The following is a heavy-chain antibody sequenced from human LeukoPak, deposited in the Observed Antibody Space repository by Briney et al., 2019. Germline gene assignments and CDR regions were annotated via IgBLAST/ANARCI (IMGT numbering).Heavy chain of an antibody. J-gene: IGHJ5*02. CDR1: GGTFSSYA. V-gene: IGHV1-69*13. Sequence: ASVKVSCKASGGTFSSYAISWVRQAPGQGLEWMGGIIPIFGTANYAQKFQGRVTITADESTSTAYMELSSLRSEDTAVYYSARDPVFGSYSPWFDPWGQGTLVTVSS. CDR2: IIPIFGTA. CDR3: ARDPVFGSYSPWFDP. D-gene: IGHD1-26*01.